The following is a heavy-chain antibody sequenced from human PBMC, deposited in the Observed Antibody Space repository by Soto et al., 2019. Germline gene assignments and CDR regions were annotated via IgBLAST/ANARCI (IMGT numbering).Heavy chain of an antibody. J-gene: IGHJ4*02. D-gene: IGHD4-17*01. CDR2: ISWNSGNV. V-gene: IGHV3-9*01. Sequence: EVQLVESGGGLVQPGRSLRLSCAASGFTFDDYAMHWVRQPPGKGLEWVPSISWNSGNVGYADSVKGRFTISRDNAKNSLYLQMNSLRGEDTAWYYCAKGASTTVFAGNDYWGQGTLVTVSS. CDR3: AKGASTTVFAGNDY. CDR1: GFTFDDYA.